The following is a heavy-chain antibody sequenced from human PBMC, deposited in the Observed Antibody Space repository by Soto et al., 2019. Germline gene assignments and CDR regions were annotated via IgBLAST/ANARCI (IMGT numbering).Heavy chain of an antibody. CDR1: GDAVSSPYY. D-gene: IGHD6-19*01. Sequence: QVQLQESGPGLVKPSGTLSLTCAVSGDAVSSPYYWCWVRQPPGKGLEWIGEVFHTGTTSYNPSLRXXGTISMDKSINQFSLDLSSVTAADTAVYYCARSAGWYAIHAWGPGTLVIVSS. J-gene: IGHJ5*02. V-gene: IGHV4-4*02. CDR2: VFHTGTT. CDR3: ARSAGWYAIHA.